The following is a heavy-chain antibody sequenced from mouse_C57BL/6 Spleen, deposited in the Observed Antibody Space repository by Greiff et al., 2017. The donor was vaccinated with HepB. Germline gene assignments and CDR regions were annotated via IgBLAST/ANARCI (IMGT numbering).Heavy chain of an antibody. Sequence: EVQLQESGGDLVKPGGSLKLSCAASGFTFSSYGMSWVRQTPDKRLEWVATISSGGSYTYYPDSVKGRFTIARDNAKNTLYLQMSSLKSEDTAMYYCARQDDYENYFDYWGQGTTLTVSS. CDR2: ISSGGSYT. V-gene: IGHV5-6*01. CDR1: GFTFSSYG. J-gene: IGHJ2*01. D-gene: IGHD2-4*01. CDR3: ARQDDYENYFDY.